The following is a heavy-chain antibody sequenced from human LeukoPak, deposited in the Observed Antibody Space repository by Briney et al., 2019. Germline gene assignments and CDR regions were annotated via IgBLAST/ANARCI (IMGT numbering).Heavy chain of an antibody. Sequence: ASVTVSCKASGYTFTDYNFSWVRQAPGQGLEWMGWISTYNGNTKYAQNLQGRVTMTTDTSTSTAYMELRSLRSDDTAVYYCARDLDWVFDLWGQGTLVTVSS. D-gene: IGHD3-9*01. CDR3: ARDLDWVFDL. V-gene: IGHV1-18*01. J-gene: IGHJ5*02. CDR2: ISTYNGNT. CDR1: GYTFTDYN.